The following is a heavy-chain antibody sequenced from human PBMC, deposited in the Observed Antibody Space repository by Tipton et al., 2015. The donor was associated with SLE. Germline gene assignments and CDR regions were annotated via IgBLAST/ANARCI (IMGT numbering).Heavy chain of an antibody. CDR2: MNPNSGNT. CDR3: ARCIGSCQHNWFDP. J-gene: IGHJ5*02. D-gene: IGHD2-15*01. Sequence: QVQLVQSGAEVKKPGASVKVSCKASGYTFTSYDINWVRQATGQGLEWMGWMNPNSGNTGYAQKFQGRATMTRNTSISTAYMELSSLRSEDTAVYYCARCIGSCQHNWFDPWGQGTLVTVSS. V-gene: IGHV1-8*01. CDR1: GYTFTSYD.